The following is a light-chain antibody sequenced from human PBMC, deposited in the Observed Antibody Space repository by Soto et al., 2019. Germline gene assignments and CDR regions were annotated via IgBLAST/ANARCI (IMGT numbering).Light chain of an antibody. V-gene: IGLV2-14*01. CDR1: SSDIGGYNY. J-gene: IGLJ1*01. Sequence: QSVLTQPASVSGSPGQSITISRTGSSSDIGGYNYVSWYQHHPGKAPQLMIYGVSNRPSGVSNRFSGSKSGNTASLTISGLLPEDEADYYCSSYTTSSTLDYVFGTGTKVTVL. CDR2: GVS. CDR3: SSYTTSSTLDYV.